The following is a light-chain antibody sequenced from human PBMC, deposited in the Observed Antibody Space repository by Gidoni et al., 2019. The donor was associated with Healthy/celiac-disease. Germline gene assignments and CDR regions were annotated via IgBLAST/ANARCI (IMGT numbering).Light chain of an antibody. CDR2: DAS. V-gene: IGKV3-11*01. CDR3: QQRSNWPFT. Sequence: EIVLTQSPATLSLSPGERATLSCRASQSVSSYLAWYQQKPGQAPRLLVYDASNRATVIPARFSGSGSGTDFTLTISSLEPEDFAVYYCQQRSNWPFTFXHXTKVXIK. J-gene: IGKJ3*01. CDR1: QSVSSY.